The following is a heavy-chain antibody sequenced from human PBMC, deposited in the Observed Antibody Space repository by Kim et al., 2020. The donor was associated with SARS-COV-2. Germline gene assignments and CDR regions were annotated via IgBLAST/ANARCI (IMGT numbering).Heavy chain of an antibody. Sequence: SETLSLTCTVSGGSISSSSYYWGWIRQPPGKGLEWIGSIYYSGSTYYNPSLKSRVTISVDTSKNQFSLKLSSVTAADTAVYYCARLSTMVRGGNFDYWGQGTLVTVSS. CDR1: GGSISSSSYY. J-gene: IGHJ4*02. D-gene: IGHD3-10*01. CDR3: ARLSTMVRGGNFDY. V-gene: IGHV4-39*01. CDR2: IYYSGST.